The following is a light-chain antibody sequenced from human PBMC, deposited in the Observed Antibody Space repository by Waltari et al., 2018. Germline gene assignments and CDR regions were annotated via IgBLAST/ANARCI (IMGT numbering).Light chain of an antibody. V-gene: IGKV4-1*01. CDR1: QSVLYNSNNKNS. J-gene: IGKJ4*01. Sequence: DIVMTQSPDSLAVSLGERAPINCKSSQSVLYNSNNKNSLAWYQQKPGQPPKLLIYWASTRESGVPARFSGSVSGTDFTLTISSLQAEDVAVYYCQQYYSTPLSFGGGTKVEIK. CDR2: WAS. CDR3: QQYYSTPLS.